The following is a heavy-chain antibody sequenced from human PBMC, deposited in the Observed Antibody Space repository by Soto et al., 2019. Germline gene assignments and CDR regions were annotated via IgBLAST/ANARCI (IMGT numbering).Heavy chain of an antibody. J-gene: IGHJ4*02. Sequence: SETLSLTCTVSGGSISSYYWSWIRQPPGKGLEWIGYIYYSGSTNYNPSLKSRVTISVDTSKNQFSLKLSSVTAADTAVYYCARGGGTKYDFWSGPSNFDYWGQGTLVTVSS. CDR3: ARGGGTKYDFWSGPSNFDY. CDR2: IYYSGST. CDR1: GGSISSYY. D-gene: IGHD3-3*01. V-gene: IGHV4-59*01.